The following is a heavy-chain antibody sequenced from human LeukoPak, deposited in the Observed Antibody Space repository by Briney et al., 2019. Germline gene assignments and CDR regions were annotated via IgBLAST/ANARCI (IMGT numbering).Heavy chain of an antibody. CDR3: ARTRSSSDWWFDP. CDR1: GFSFSSYS. Sequence: GGSLGLSCAASGFSFSSYSMNWVRQAPGKGLEWVSYISSSSGSIYYADSVKGRFTISRDNAKNSLYLQMNSLRDEDTAVYFCARTRSSSDWWFDPWGQGTRVTISS. J-gene: IGHJ5*02. D-gene: IGHD6-6*01. V-gene: IGHV3-48*02. CDR2: ISSSSGSI.